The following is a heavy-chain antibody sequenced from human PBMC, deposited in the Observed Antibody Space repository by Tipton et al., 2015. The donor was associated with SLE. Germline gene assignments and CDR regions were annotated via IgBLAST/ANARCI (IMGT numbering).Heavy chain of an antibody. Sequence: TLSLTCSVSGGSISSDFWIWIRQPPGKGLEWVGYVSYGGGTNYNPSLKSRVTMSVDTAKNQFSLKLTSVTAADTPVYYCARGMVTWRGAILGVDVWGQGTTVNVSS. V-gene: IGHV4-59*08. CDR3: ARGMVTWRGAILGVDV. D-gene: IGHD2-21*02. CDR1: GGSISSDF. J-gene: IGHJ6*02. CDR2: VSYGGGT.